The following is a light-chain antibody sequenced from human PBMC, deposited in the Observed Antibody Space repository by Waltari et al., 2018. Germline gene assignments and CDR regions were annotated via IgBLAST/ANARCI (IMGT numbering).Light chain of an antibody. J-gene: IGLJ1*01. CDR3: SSYTSGSTWV. CDR2: EVS. V-gene: IGLV2-18*02. Sequence: QSALTQPPSVSGSPGQSVTISCTGTSRDVGIYTRVSWYPQPPDTAHKLIIYEVSDWPSGVPVRLSGSKTDNTAFLTVSGLQAEEEADYFCSSYTSGSTWVFGTGNKVNVL. CDR1: SRDVGIYTR.